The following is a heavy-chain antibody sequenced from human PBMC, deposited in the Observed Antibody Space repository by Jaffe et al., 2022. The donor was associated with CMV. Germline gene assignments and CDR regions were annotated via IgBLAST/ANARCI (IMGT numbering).Heavy chain of an antibody. D-gene: IGHD6-13*01. J-gene: IGHJ3*02. CDR2: IRWNYGNI. V-gene: IGHV3-9*01. Sequence: EVQLVESGGGLVQPGRSLRLSCAASGFTFDDYAMHWVRQAPGKGLEWVSGIRWNYGNIGYADSVKGRFTVSRDNAKNSLYLQMNSLKTEDTALYFCAKGRRYNSSFNVFEIWGHGTMVTVSS. CDR3: AKGRRYNSSFNVFEI. CDR1: GFTFDDYA.